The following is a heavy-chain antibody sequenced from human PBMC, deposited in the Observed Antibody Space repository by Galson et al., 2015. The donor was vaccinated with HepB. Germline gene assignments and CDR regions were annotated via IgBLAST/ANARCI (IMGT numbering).Heavy chain of an antibody. Sequence: SLRLSCAVSGFSFTSHSMNWVRQAPGKGLEWVSYISSGGTKYYADSVKGRFTISRDNAKQSMYLHMSSLRAEDTAIYYCARNPASYDYYNMDVWGQGTTVTVSS. J-gene: IGHJ6*02. CDR2: ISSGGTK. CDR3: ARNPASYDYYNMDV. CDR1: GFSFTSHS. V-gene: IGHV3-48*01. D-gene: IGHD6-25*01.